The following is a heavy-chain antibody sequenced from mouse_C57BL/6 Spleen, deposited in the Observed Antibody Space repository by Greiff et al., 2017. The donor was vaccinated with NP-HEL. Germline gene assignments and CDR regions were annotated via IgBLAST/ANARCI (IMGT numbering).Heavy chain of an antibody. CDR2: IYPRSGNT. D-gene: IGHD1-1*01. Sequence: VQLQQSGAELARPGASVKLSCKASGYTFTSSGISWVKQRTGQGLEWIGEIYPRSGNTYYNEKFKGKATLTADKSSSTAYMELRSLTSEDAAVDFCARGGYGSSYKYFDVWGTGTTVTVSS. CDR1: GYTFTSSG. J-gene: IGHJ1*03. CDR3: ARGGYGSSYKYFDV. V-gene: IGHV1-81*01.